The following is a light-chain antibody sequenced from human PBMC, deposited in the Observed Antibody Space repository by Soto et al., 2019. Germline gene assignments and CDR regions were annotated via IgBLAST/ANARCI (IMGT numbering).Light chain of an antibody. CDR3: QQYGDSPPT. CDR2: GTS. CDR1: QSVSSNS. J-gene: IGKJ1*01. V-gene: IGKV3-20*01. Sequence: EIVLTQSPGTLSLSPGESATLSCRASQSVSSNSLAWYRRNPGQPPSLLIYGTSTRATDIPRRFSGSGSGTDFTLTITRLEPEDFAVYFCQQYGDSPPTFGQGTKEEVK.